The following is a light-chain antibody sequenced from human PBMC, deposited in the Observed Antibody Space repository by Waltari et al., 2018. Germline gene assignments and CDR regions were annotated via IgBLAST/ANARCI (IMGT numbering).Light chain of an antibody. J-gene: IGKJ2*01. CDR1: QSVLYSSNNKNY. CDR2: WAA. V-gene: IGKV4-1*01. Sequence: DIVMTQSPDSLAVSLGERATINCKSSQSVLYSSNNKNYLAWYQQKPGQPPKLLIYWAANRDSGVPDRFSGSGSGTDFTLTISSLQAEDVAVYYCQQYYSTPSFGQGTKLEIK. CDR3: QQYYSTPS.